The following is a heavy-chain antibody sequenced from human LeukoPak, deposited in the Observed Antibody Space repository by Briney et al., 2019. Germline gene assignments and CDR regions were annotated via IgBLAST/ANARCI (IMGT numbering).Heavy chain of an antibody. D-gene: IGHD2-15*01. CDR1: GFTFSSYS. Sequence: EGSLRLSCAASGFTFSSYSMNWVRQAPGKGLEWVSSISSSSSYIYYADSVKGRFTISRDNAKNSLYLQMNSLRAEDTAVYYCARGGGVGLDYWGQGTLVTVSS. CDR2: ISSSSSYI. J-gene: IGHJ4*02. CDR3: ARGGGVGLDY. V-gene: IGHV3-21*01.